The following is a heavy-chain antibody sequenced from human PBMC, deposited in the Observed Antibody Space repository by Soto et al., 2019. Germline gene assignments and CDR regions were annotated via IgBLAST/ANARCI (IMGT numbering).Heavy chain of an antibody. CDR2: IYYTGGT. CDR3: ASGALSSIAAPDS. D-gene: IGHD6-13*01. J-gene: IGHJ4*02. Sequence: SETLSLTCNVSGVTIRGYYWNWIRQPPGKPLEWIGSIYYTGGTNYNPYLKSRVTVSVDTSKNQFYLKFNSLTAADTAVYYCASGALSSIAAPDSWGQGSVVGVSS. V-gene: IGHV4-59*01. CDR1: GVTIRGYY.